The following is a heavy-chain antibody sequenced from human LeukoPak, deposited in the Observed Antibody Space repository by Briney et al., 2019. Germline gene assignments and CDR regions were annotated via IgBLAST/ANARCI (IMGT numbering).Heavy chain of an antibody. J-gene: IGHJ5*02. CDR3: AREDRNYDFWSGYYTHWFDP. CDR1: GYTFTSYG. V-gene: IGHV1-18*01. CDR2: ISAYNGNT. Sequence: ASVKVSCKASGYTFTSYGISWVRQAPGQGLEWMGWISAYNGNTNYAQKLQGRVTMTTDTSTSTAYMELSSLRSEDTAVYYCAREDRNYDFWSGYYTHWFDPWGQGTLVTVSS. D-gene: IGHD3-3*01.